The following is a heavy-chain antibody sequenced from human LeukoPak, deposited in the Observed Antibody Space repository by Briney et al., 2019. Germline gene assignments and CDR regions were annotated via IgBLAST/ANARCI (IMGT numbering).Heavy chain of an antibody. V-gene: IGHV3-21*01. CDR1: GFTFSSYS. J-gene: IGHJ6*02. CDR2: ISSSSSYI. Sequence: PGGSLRLSCAASGFTFSSYSMNWVRQAPGKGLEWVSSISSSSSYIYYADSVKGRFTISRDNAKNSLYLQMNSLRAEDTAVYYCASDAPTDYYYYGMDVWGQGTTVTVSS. CDR3: ASDAPTDYYYYGMDV.